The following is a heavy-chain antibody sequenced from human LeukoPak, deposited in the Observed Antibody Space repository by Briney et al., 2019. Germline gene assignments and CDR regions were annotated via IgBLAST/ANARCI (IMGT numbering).Heavy chain of an antibody. J-gene: IGHJ4*02. CDR2: ISPGGNTI. CDR3: ARVRGPTVTTMYFDY. Sequence: PGGSLRLSCAGSGFIFRSHGMIWVRQAPGRGLGWVSYISPGGNTIYYADSMKGRFTVSRDDAKNSLSLHMNSLRAEDTAVYYCARVRGPTVTTMYFDYWGQGTLVTVSS. CDR1: GFIFRSHG. V-gene: IGHV3-48*04. D-gene: IGHD4-17*01.